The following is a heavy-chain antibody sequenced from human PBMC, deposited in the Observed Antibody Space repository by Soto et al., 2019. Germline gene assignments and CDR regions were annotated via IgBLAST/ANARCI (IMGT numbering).Heavy chain of an antibody. V-gene: IGHV1-46*01. Sequence: ASVKVSCKASGYTFTSYYMHWVRQAPGQGLEWMGIINPSGGSTSYAQKFQGRVTMTRDTSTSTVYMELSSLRSEDTAVYYCAIFFFCSGYPYLLAFCGQGTSVPGSS. J-gene: IGHJ6*02. CDR3: AIFFFCSGYPYLLAF. D-gene: IGHD3-3*01. CDR2: INPSGGST. CDR1: GYTFTSYY.